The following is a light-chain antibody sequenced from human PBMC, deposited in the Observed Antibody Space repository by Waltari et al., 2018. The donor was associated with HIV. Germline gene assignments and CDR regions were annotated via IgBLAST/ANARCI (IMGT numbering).Light chain of an antibody. CDR1: SSDVGAYNY. CDR2: DVT. CDR3: CSYAGSSTYV. V-gene: IGLV2-23*02. J-gene: IGLJ1*01. Sequence: QSALTQPASVSGSPGQSITIPCTGTSSDVGAYNYVSWYHQHPGKAPKLMIYDVTKRPSGVSNRFSGSKSANTASLTISGLQAEDEADYYCCSYAGSSTYVFGSGTKVTVL.